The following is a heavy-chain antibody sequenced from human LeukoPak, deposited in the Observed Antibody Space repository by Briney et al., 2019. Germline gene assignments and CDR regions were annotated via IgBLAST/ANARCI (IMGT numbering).Heavy chain of an antibody. CDR2: INPNSGGT. Sequence: ASVKVSCKASGYTFTGYYMHWVRQAPGQGLEWMGWINPNSGGTNYSQKFQGRRTMTRDTSIRTAYMELSRLRSDDTAVYYCARDLSSGYSGYAHMDVWGKGTTVTVSS. V-gene: IGHV1-2*02. J-gene: IGHJ6*03. CDR1: GYTFTGYY. D-gene: IGHD5-12*01. CDR3: ARDLSSGYSGYAHMDV.